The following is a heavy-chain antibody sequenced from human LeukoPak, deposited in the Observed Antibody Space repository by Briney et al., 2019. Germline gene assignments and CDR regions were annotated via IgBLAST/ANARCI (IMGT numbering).Heavy chain of an antibody. D-gene: IGHD1-20*01. J-gene: IGHJ4*02. CDR2: ISGSGGST. Sequence: GGSLRLSCAASGFTFSSYAMSWVRQAPGKGLEWVSAISGSGGSTYYADSVKGRFTTSRDNSKNTLYLQMNSLRAEDTAVYYCANAYNWNDALDYWGQGTLVTVSS. CDR1: GFTFSSYA. V-gene: IGHV3-23*01. CDR3: ANAYNWNDALDY.